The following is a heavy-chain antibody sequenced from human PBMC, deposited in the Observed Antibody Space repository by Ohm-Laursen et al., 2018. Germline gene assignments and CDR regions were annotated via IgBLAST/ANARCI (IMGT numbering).Heavy chain of an antibody. CDR3: ARDPGGLLRFDP. Sequence: SDTLSLTCSVSGASISSYYWTWIRQPPGKGLEWIGHFYHSGGTNNNPSFKSRVTISIDTSKNQVSLNLNSVTAADTAVYYCARDPGGLLRFDPWGQGSMVTVSS. CDR1: GASISSYY. CDR2: FYHSGGT. V-gene: IGHV4-59*12. J-gene: IGHJ5*02. D-gene: IGHD2-15*01.